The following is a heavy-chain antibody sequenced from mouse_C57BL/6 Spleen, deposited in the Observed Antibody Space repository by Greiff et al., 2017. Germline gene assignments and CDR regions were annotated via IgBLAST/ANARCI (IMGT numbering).Heavy chain of an antibody. Sequence: EVKLVESGGGLVKPGGSLKLSCAASGFTFSDYGMHWVRQAPEKGLEWVAYISSGSSTIYYADTVKGRFTISRDNAKNTLFLQMTRLRSEDTAMYYCARTYYGSSYSFAYWGQGTLVTVSA. CDR2: ISSGSSTI. D-gene: IGHD1-1*01. J-gene: IGHJ3*01. CDR3: ARTYYGSSYSFAY. CDR1: GFTFSDYG. V-gene: IGHV5-17*01.